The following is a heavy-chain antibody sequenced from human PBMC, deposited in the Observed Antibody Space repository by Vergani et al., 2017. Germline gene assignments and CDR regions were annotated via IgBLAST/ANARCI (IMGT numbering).Heavy chain of an antibody. CDR3: ARAKRGRLAVGATDS. Sequence: QEQLVQSGSELKKPGASVKVSCKASGYRFNNYAIHWVRQAPGQGIEWMGWLNPTTRNPTYARVFTGRFVFSLDTSISTAYLKIGNLKAEDIAVYFCARAKRGRLAVGATDSWGQGTLLTVSS. J-gene: IGHJ4*02. D-gene: IGHD6-19*01. V-gene: IGHV7-4-1*01. CDR1: GYRFNNYA. CDR2: LNPTTRNP.